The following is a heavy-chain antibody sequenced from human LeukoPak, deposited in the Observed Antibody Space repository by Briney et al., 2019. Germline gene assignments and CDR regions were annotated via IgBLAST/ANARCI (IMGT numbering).Heavy chain of an antibody. CDR1: GYTFTSYY. CDR2: INPNSGGT. J-gene: IGHJ5*02. Sequence: ASVKVSCKASGYTFTSYYMHWVRQAPGQGLEWMGWINPNSGGTNYAQKFQGRVTMTRDTSISTAYMELSRLRSDDTAVYYCARGYSGSYLHWFDPWGQGTLVTVSS. D-gene: IGHD1-26*01. CDR3: ARGYSGSYLHWFDP. V-gene: IGHV1-2*02.